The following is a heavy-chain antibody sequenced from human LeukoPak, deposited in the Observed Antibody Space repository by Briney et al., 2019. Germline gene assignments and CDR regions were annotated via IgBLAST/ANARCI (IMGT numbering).Heavy chain of an antibody. Sequence: GGSLRLSCAASGFTFSSYEMNWVRQAPGKGLEWVSYISSSGSTIYYADSVKGRFTISRDNAKNSLYLQMNSLRAEDTAVYCCASLYYYDSSGGYWGHGTLVTVSS. CDR2: ISSSGSTI. CDR1: GFTFSSYE. J-gene: IGHJ4*01. D-gene: IGHD3-22*01. V-gene: IGHV3-48*03. CDR3: ASLYYYDSSGGY.